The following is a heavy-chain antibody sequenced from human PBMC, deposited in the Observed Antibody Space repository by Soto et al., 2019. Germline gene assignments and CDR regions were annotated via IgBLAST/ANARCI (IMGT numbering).Heavy chain of an antibody. J-gene: IGHJ4*02. V-gene: IGHV3-23*01. CDR1: RFDFSSYE. CDR2: VSLTGDRT. CDR3: ARGGGYCTPTSCAIDS. D-gene: IGHD2-8*01. Sequence: EVQLLESGGGLVQPGGSLRLSCVASRFDFSSYEMSWVRQAAGKGLEWVSRVSLTGDRTNYAGSVKGRFTVSRDNFKNALYLEMDSLRPDDTAIYHCARGGGYCTPTSCAIDSWGRGTPVTVSS.